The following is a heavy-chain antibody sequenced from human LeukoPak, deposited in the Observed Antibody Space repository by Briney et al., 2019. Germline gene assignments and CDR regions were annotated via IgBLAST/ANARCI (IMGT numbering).Heavy chain of an antibody. CDR1: GYTFISFG. Sequence: ASVKVSCKASGYTFISFGFSWVQQAPGQGPEWMGWISGYTGNTNYAQRFQGRVTMTTDTSTSTAYMELRTLRSDDTAVYYCVRDLNSAARSFFDYWSPGTLVTVSS. CDR3: VRDLNSAARSFFDY. V-gene: IGHV1-18*01. J-gene: IGHJ4*02. D-gene: IGHD6-6*01. CDR2: ISGYTGNT.